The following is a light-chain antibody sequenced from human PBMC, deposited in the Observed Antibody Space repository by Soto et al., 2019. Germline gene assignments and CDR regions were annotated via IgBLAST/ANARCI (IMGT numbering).Light chain of an antibody. Sequence: DIQMTQSPSSLSASVGDRVTITCRASESINSYLNWYQQKPGKAPKHLIYLSSSLESGVPSRFSGSGSGTDFTLTITSLQPEDFATYYCQQSYTTPTTFGGGTKVDIK. V-gene: IGKV1-39*01. J-gene: IGKJ4*01. CDR2: LSS. CDR1: ESINSY. CDR3: QQSYTTPTT.